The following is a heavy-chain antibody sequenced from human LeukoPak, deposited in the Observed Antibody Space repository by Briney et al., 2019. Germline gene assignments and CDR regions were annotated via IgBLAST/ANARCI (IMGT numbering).Heavy chain of an antibody. V-gene: IGHV4-59*01. CDR3: ARAGDSSGGTYFDY. Sequence: SETLSLTCTVSGGSISSYYWSWIRQPPGKRLEWIGYIYYSGSTNYNPSLKSRVTILVDTSKNQFSLKLSSVTAADTAVYYCARAGDSSGGTYFDYWGQGTLATVSS. D-gene: IGHD6-19*01. J-gene: IGHJ4*02. CDR1: GGSISSYY. CDR2: IYYSGST.